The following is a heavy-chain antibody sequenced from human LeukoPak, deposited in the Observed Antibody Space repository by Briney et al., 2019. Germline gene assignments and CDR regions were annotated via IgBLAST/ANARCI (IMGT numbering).Heavy chain of an antibody. D-gene: IGHD6-13*01. CDR2: VDPRSGNT. CDR1: GYTFTSYD. CDR3: ARRYSSNWDFDY. Sequence: ASVKVSCKASGYTFTSYDINWVRQATGQGPEWLGWVDPRSGNTGCAQKFQDRVTMTRDTSINTAYMELSSLAFEDTAVYYCARRYSSNWDFDYWGQGTLITVSS. V-gene: IGHV1-8*01. J-gene: IGHJ4*02.